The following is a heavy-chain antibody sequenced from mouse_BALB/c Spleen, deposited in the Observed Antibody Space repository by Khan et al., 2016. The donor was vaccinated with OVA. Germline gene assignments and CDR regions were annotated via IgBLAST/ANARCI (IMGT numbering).Heavy chain of an antibody. CDR3: ARLEDI. J-gene: IGHJ2*01. V-gene: IGHV2-9*02. CDR2: IWAGGST. Sequence: QVQLKESGPGLVAPSQSLSITCTVSGFSLTSYGVHWVRQPPGKGLEWLGVIWAGGSTNYNSALMSSLSISKDNSKSQVFLKMNSRQTDDTAMYYWARLEDIWGQGTTLTVSS. D-gene: IGHD1-3*01. CDR1: GFSLTSYG.